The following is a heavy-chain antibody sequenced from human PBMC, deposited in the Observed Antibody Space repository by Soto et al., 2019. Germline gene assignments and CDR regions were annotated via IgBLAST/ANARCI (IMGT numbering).Heavy chain of an antibody. CDR3: TRGYGDYVSHY. CDR1: GFTFSGSA. J-gene: IGHJ4*02. V-gene: IGHV3-73*01. D-gene: IGHD4-17*01. Sequence: EVQLVESGGGLVQPGESLKRSCAVSGFTFSGSAMHWVRQASGKGLEWVGRIRSKANNYSTAYAASVKGRFPISSDDSNNTAYLQRTSLKSEDTAVYYCTRGYGDYVSHYWGQGTLVTVSS. CDR2: IRSKANNYST.